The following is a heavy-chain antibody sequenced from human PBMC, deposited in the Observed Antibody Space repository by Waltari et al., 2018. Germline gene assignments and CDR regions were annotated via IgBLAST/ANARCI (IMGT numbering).Heavy chain of an antibody. D-gene: IGHD3-22*01. CDR1: GGSISSSSYY. CDR2: IYYSGST. V-gene: IGHV4-39*07. CDR3: ARSLGDYYDSSGYVDY. J-gene: IGHJ4*02. Sequence: QLQLQESGPGLVKPSETLSLTCTVSGGSISSSSYYWGWIRQPPGKGLEWIGSIYYSGSTYYNPSLKSRVTISVDTSKNQFSLKLSSVTAADTAVYYCARSLGDYYDSSGYVDYWGQGTLVTVSS.